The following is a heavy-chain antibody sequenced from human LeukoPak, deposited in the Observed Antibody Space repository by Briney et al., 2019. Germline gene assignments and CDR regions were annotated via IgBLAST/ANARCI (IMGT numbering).Heavy chain of an antibody. CDR2: IYSDGVT. CDR1: GFTFSTYV. J-gene: IGHJ5*02. CDR3: ARDRAEGKTWVEFDP. Sequence: PGGSLRLSCAASGFTFSTYVMSWVRQAPGKGLAWVSLIYSDGVTQYADSVKGRFTISRDNSKNTLYLQMNSLRDEDTAVYFRARDRAEGKTWVEFDPWGQGTLVTVSS. V-gene: IGHV3-66*02.